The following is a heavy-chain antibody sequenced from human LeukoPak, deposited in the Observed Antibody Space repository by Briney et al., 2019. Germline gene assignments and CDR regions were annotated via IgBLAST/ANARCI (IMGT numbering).Heavy chain of an antibody. J-gene: IGHJ3*02. CDR1: GFTFSSYS. CDR3: ARGYCSGGSRSDAFDI. CDR2: ISSSSSYI. D-gene: IGHD2-15*01. V-gene: IGHV3-21*01. Sequence: GGSLRLSCAASGFTFSSYSMNWVRQAPGKGLEWVSSISSSSSYIYYADSVKGRFTISRDNAKNSLYLQMNSLRAEDTAVYYCARGYCSGGSRSDAFDIWGPGTMVTVSS.